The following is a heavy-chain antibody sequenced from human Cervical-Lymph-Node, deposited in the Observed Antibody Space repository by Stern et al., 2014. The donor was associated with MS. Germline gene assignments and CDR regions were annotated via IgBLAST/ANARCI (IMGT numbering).Heavy chain of an antibody. CDR3: AIGNAASFDY. CDR2: ISYDGSNK. V-gene: IGHV3-30*04. CDR1: GFTFSSYS. D-gene: IGHD4-11*01. Sequence: MQLVESGGGVDKPGRSLRISCAASGFTFSSYSMHWVRQVPGKGLEWLAVISYDGSNKYYADSVKGRFTIARDNSKNTLYLQMNSLRAEGTAVYYCAIGNAASFDYWGQGTLVTVSS. J-gene: IGHJ4*02.